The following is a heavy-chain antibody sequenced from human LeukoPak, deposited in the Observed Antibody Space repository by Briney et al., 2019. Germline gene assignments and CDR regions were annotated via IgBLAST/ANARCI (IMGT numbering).Heavy chain of an antibody. CDR1: GGSISSGGYY. CDR2: IYYSGST. D-gene: IGHD2-8*01. Sequence: SETLSLTCTVSGGSISSGGYYWSWIRQHPGKGLEWIGYIYYSGSTYYNPSLKSRVTISVDTSKNQFSLKLSSVTAADTAVYYCARDLAMYGYFDYWGQGTLVTVSS. CDR3: ARDLAMYGYFDY. J-gene: IGHJ4*02. V-gene: IGHV4-31*03.